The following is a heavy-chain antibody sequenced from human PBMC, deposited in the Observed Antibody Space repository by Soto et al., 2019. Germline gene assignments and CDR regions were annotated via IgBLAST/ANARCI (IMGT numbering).Heavy chain of an antibody. CDR3: AKGRQPDDRWDIDW. CDR1: GFTFQQYT. J-gene: IGHJ4*02. V-gene: IGHV3-23*01. D-gene: IGHD1-1*01. Sequence: EVQLLESGGDLVRPGTSLRLSCAASGFTFQQYTISWVRQAPGKGLEWVSSIYGSAARTFYADSVKGRFTISRDNSRNTVYLQMNNLRVEDTAVYYCAKGRQPDDRWDIDWWGRGTRVTVSS. CDR2: IYGSAART.